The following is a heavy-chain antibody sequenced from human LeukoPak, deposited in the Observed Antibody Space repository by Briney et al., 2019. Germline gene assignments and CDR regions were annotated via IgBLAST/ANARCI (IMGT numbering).Heavy chain of an antibody. J-gene: IGHJ4*02. CDR2: IYYSGST. V-gene: IGHV4-59*01. D-gene: IGHD3-10*01. Sequence: SETLSLTCTVSGGSISSYYWSWIRQPPGKGLEWIGYIYYSGSTNYNPSLKSRVTISVDTSKNQFSLKLSSVTAADTAVYYCARVGTYGSGSYLSWLDYWGQGTLVTVSS. CDR1: GGSISSYY. CDR3: ARVGTYGSGSYLSWLDY.